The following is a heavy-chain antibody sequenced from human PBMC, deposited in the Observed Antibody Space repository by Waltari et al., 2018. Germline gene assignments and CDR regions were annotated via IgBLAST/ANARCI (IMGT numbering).Heavy chain of an antibody. V-gene: IGHV3-23*04. CDR1: GFPFSLYA. CDR3: ARSVWDGTSVEYFHH. J-gene: IGHJ1*01. D-gene: IGHD6-13*01. CDR2: IIGSGEST. Sequence: EVQLVESGGDLVQPGGSLGLSCAASGFPFSLYAMTWVRQAPGKGLEWVSSIIGSGESTYYADSVKGRFTISRDNSKNTLYLQMNSLRADDTALYYCARSVWDGTSVEYFHHWGQGTLVTVSS.